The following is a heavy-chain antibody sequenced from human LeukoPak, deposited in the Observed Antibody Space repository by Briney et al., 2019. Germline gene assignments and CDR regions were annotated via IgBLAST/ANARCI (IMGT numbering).Heavy chain of an antibody. Sequence: SETLSLTCTVSGGSISSYYWSWIRQPPGKGLEWIGYIYYSGSTNYNPSLKSRVTISVDTSKNQFSLKLSFVTAADTAVYYCARGSWTYYYGMDVWGQGTTVTVSS. CDR1: GGSISSYY. D-gene: IGHD2-15*01. CDR3: ARGSWTYYYGMDV. J-gene: IGHJ6*02. CDR2: IYYSGST. V-gene: IGHV4-59*01.